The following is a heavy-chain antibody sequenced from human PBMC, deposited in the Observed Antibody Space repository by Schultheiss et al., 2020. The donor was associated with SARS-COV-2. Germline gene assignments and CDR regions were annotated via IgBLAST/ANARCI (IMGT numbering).Heavy chain of an antibody. CDR1: GYTFTGYY. CDR2: INPNSGGT. J-gene: IGHJ6*03. V-gene: IGHV1-2*02. CDR3: ATTPYDFWSGYYMDV. D-gene: IGHD3-3*01. Sequence: ASVKVSCKASGYTFTGYYMHWVRQAPGQGLEWMGWINPNSGGTNYAQKFQGRVTMTRDTSISTAYMELSRLRSEDTAVYYCATTPYDFWSGYYMDVWGKGTTVTVSS.